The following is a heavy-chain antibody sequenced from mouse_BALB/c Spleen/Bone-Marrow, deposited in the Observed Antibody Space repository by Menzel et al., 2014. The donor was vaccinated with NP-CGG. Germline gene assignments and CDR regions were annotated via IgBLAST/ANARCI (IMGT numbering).Heavy chain of an antibody. CDR3: ARLGDRGWFAY. V-gene: IGHV4-1*02. D-gene: IGHD3-3*01. CDR1: GFDFSRYW. J-gene: IGHJ3*01. Sequence: EVNVEESGGGLVQPGGSLKLSCAASGFDFSRYWMNWVRQAPGKGLEWIGEINPDSSTINYTPSLKDKFIISRDNAKNTLYLQMSKVRSEDRALYYCARLGDRGWFAYWGQGTLVTVSA. CDR2: INPDSSTI.